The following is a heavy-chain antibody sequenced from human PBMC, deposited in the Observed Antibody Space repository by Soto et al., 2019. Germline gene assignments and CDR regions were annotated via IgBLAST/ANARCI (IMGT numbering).Heavy chain of an antibody. CDR1: CGSISGYS. CDR2: ISYTVST. D-gene: IGHD4-17*01. V-gene: IGHV4-59*01. Sequence: PSETLSLTCTVSCGSISGYSWSWIRQPPGNGLYYIGYISYTVSTNXXPSLNSRXXISLDTSKNQXSLKLTPVTAAYTAVYYCARHETLHGEYDYWCQGTLVTVSS. J-gene: IGHJ4*02. CDR3: ARHETLHGEYDY.